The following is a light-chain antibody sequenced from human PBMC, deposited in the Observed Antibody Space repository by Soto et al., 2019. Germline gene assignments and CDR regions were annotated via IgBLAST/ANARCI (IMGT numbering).Light chain of an antibody. CDR3: HHYGSSLWT. CDR1: QSFSSSF. V-gene: IGKV3-20*01. CDR2: GAS. Sequence: EIVLTQAPATLSLSPGERATLSCRASQSFSSSFLAWYQQKAGQAPRLFIYGASSREPGIPDRFSGSGFETEFTLTITRLEPEDFEVYDCHHYGSSLWTFGQGTKVDI. J-gene: IGKJ1*01.